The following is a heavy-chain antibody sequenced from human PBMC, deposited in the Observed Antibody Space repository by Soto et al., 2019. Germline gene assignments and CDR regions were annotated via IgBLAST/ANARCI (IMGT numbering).Heavy chain of an antibody. CDR2: ISASNGNT. CDR3: ARRGYYGSGSVPDY. J-gene: IGHJ4*02. Sequence: QVQLVQSGTEVKEPGASVKVSCKASGYAFTSYGISWVRQAPGQGLEWLGWISASNGNTNYAQKLQGRVTMTTDTSTSTAYMELRSLTSDDTALYYCARRGYYGSGSVPDYWGQGTLVTVSS. V-gene: IGHV1-18*01. CDR1: GYAFTSYG. D-gene: IGHD3-10*01.